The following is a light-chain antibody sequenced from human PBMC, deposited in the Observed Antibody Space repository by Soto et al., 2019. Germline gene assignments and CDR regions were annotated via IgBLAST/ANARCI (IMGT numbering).Light chain of an antibody. V-gene: IGKV3-11*01. Sequence: VRTESPVTRGWSPVEVGTRSCRASQSVRTYLAWYQVKPGQAPRLLIYDASRRASGVPARFSGSGSGTDFTLTISSLEPEDFALYYCQQRNTWPPITFGQGTRLEIK. J-gene: IGKJ5*01. CDR1: QSVRTY. CDR2: DAS. CDR3: QQRNTWPPIT.